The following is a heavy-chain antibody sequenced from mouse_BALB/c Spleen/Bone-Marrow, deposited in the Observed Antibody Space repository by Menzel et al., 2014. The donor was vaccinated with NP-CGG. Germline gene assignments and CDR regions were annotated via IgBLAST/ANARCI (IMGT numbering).Heavy chain of an antibody. CDR1: GYIFTSYT. D-gene: IGHD1-1*01. Sequence: QVQLQQSAAELARPGALVKLSCKASGYIFTSYTIQWIKQRPGQGLEWIGYINPSIGYTEYNQKFKDKTTLTADTSSSTTYMQLSSLTSEDSAVYYCAREGTYYAYFDYWGQGTTLTVSS. J-gene: IGHJ2*01. CDR2: INPSIGYT. V-gene: IGHV1-4*02. CDR3: AREGTYYAYFDY.